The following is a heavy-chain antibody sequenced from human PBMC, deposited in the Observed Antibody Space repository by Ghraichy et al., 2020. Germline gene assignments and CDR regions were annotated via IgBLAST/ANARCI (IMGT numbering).Heavy chain of an antibody. V-gene: IGHV3-30-3*01. CDR3: ARDRGGAAAGY. J-gene: IGHJ4*02. CDR1: GFTFSSYA. D-gene: IGHD6-13*01. Sequence: GGSLRLSCAASGFTFSSYAMHWVRQAPGKGLEWVAVISYDGSNKYYADSVKGRFTISRDNSKNTLYLQMNSLRAEDTAVYYCARDRGGAAAGYWGQGTLVTVSS. CDR2: ISYDGSNK.